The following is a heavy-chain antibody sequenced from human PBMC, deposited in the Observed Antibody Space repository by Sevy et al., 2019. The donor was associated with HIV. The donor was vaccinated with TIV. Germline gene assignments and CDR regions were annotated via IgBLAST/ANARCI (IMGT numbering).Heavy chain of an antibody. V-gene: IGHV1-69*13. Sequence: ASVKVSCKASGGTFSNYALSCVRQAPGQGLEWMGGIIPIFGTTNFAQTFQGRVTITADESTSTACMELSSLRSADTAVYYCARTPLVRIPGATDLYFDNWGQGTLVTVSS. CDR1: GGTFSNYA. J-gene: IGHJ4*02. D-gene: IGHD2-2*01. CDR3: ARTPLVRIPGATDLYFDN. CDR2: IIPIFGTT.